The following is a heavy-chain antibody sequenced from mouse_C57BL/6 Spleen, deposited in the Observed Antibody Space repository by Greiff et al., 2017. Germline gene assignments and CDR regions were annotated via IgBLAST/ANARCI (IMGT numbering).Heavy chain of an antibody. CDR1: GYAFSSSW. CDR3: ATVYYGSRDGYFDV. J-gene: IGHJ1*03. V-gene: IGHV1-82*01. CDR2: IYPGDGDT. D-gene: IGHD1-1*01. Sequence: VQLQQSGPELVKPGASVKISCKASGYAFSSSWMNWVKQRPGKGLEWIGRIYPGDGDTNYNGTFKGKATLTADKSSSTAYMQLSGLTSEDTAVYFCATVYYGSRDGYFDVWGTGTTGTVS.